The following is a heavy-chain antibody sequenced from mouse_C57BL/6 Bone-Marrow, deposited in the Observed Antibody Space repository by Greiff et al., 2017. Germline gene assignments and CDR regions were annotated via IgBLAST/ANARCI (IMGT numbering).Heavy chain of an antibody. D-gene: IGHD4-1*01. J-gene: IGHJ3*01. Sequence: QVQLKQSGPELVKPGASVKISCKASGYAFSSSWMNWVKQRPGKGLEWIGRIYPGDGDTNYNGKFKGKATLTADKSSSTAYMQLSSLTSEDSAVYFCASDWDWAYWGQGTLVTVSA. CDR1: GYAFSSSW. V-gene: IGHV1-82*01. CDR3: ASDWDWAY. CDR2: IYPGDGDT.